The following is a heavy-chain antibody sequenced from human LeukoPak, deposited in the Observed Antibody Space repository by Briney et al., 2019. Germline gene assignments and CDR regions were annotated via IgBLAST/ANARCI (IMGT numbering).Heavy chain of an antibody. CDR2: IIPIFGTA. V-gene: IGHV1-69*05. J-gene: IGHJ1*01. CDR3: ARTGIAVAGGAECIQH. CDR1: GGTFSSYA. D-gene: IGHD6-19*01. Sequence: SVKVSCKASGGTFSSYAISWVRQAPGQGLEWMGRIIPIFGTANYAQKFQGRVTITTDESTSTACMELSSLRSAETAVYYCARTGIAVAGGAECIQHWGRGTLVTVSS.